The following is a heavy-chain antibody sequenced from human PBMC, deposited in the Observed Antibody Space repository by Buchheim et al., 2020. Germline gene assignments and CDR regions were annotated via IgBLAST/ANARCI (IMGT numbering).Heavy chain of an antibody. J-gene: IGHJ6*02. CDR1: GFTFSSYS. D-gene: IGHD6-13*01. V-gene: IGHV3-48*01. CDR2: ISSSSTI. CDR3: ARGSGYSSSWNYYYGMDV. Sequence: EVQLVESGGGLVQPGGSLRLSCAASGFTFSSYSMNWVRQAPGKGLEWVSYISSSSTIYYADSVKGRFTISRDNAKNSLYLQMNSLRAEDTAVYYCARGSGYSSSWNYYYGMDVWGQGTT.